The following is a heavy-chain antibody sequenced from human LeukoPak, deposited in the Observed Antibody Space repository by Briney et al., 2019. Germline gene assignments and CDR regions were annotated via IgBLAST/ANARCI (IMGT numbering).Heavy chain of an antibody. J-gene: IGHJ6*02. CDR1: GYTFITYG. Sequence: GASVKVSCKASGYTFITYGITWVRQAPGQGLEWMGWISAHTGNTHYAKKFQGRVTMTTDTSTSTAYMELRSLRSDDTAVYYCARKKLGGMDVWGQGTTVTVSS. CDR2: ISAHTGNT. CDR3: ARKKLGGMDV. D-gene: IGHD1-7*01. V-gene: IGHV1-18*01.